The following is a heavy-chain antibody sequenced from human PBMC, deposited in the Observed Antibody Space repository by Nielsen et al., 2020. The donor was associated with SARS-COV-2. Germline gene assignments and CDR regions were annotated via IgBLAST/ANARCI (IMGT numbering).Heavy chain of an antibody. J-gene: IGHJ6*03. CDR3: ARLAPYYYVDV. CDR2: IYYSGST. CDR1: GGSISSYY. Sequence: SETLSLTCTVSGGSISSYYWSWIRQPPGKGLEWIGYIYYSGSTNYNPSLKSRVTISVDTSKNQFSLKLSSVTAADTAVYYCARLAPYYYVDVWGKGTTVTVSS. D-gene: IGHD5-12*01. V-gene: IGHV4-59*01.